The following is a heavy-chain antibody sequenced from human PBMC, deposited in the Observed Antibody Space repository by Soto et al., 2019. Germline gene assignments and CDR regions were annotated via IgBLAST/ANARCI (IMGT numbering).Heavy chain of an antibody. Sequence: VKVSCKASGYTFTSYAMHWLRQAPGQRLEWMGWINAGNGNTNYAQKLQGRVTMTTDTSTSTAYMELRSLRSDDTAVYYCARDCDVVVTGYYYYYGMDVWGQGTTVTVSS. J-gene: IGHJ6*02. CDR1: GYTFTSYA. V-gene: IGHV1-3*01. D-gene: IGHD2-21*02. CDR2: INAGNGNT. CDR3: ARDCDVVVTGYYYYYGMDV.